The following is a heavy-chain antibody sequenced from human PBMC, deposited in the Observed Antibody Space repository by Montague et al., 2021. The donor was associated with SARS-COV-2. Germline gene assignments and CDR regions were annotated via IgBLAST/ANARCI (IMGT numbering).Heavy chain of an antibody. CDR1: GFTFSNAW. CDR2: IKSKTDGGTT. J-gene: IGHJ3*02. D-gene: IGHD3-22*01. Sequence: SLRLSCAASGFTFSNAWMSWVRQAPGKGLEWVGRIKSKTDGGTTDYAAPVKGRFTISRDDSKNTPYLQMNSLKTEDTAVYYCTTDNYDQSWDAFDIWGQGTMVTVSS. V-gene: IGHV3-15*01. CDR3: TTDNYDQSWDAFDI.